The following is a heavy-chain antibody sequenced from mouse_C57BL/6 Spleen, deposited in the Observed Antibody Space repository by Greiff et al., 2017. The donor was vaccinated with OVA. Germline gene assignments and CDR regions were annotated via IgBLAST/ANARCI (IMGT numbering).Heavy chain of an antibody. CDR3: TTYYDYDGKGRAWFAY. Sequence: EVQLQQSGAELVRPGASVKLSCTASGFNIKDDYMHWVKQRPEQGLEWIGWIDPENGDTEYASKFQGKATITADTSSNTAYLQLSSLTSEDTAVYYCTTYYDYDGKGRAWFAYWGQGTLVTVSA. CDR2: IDPENGDT. CDR1: GFNIKDDY. V-gene: IGHV14-4*01. J-gene: IGHJ3*01. D-gene: IGHD2-4*01.